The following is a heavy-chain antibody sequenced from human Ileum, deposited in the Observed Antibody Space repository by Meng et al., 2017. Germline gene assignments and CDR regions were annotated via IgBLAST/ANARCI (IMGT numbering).Heavy chain of an antibody. Sequence: VHVHEPGPGLVKFSETPSPLCRGSGASLPYTSLVLIRQPPVKGLEFIGEISNSGNTNYNPSLKSRVTIPADTSKNQLSLRLNSVTAVDTALYYCARGGLPGALDSWGQGTLVTVSS. J-gene: IGHJ4*02. CDR3: ARGGLPGALDS. CDR1: GASLPYTS. V-gene: IGHV4-59*01. CDR2: ISNSGNT. D-gene: IGHD2-2*01.